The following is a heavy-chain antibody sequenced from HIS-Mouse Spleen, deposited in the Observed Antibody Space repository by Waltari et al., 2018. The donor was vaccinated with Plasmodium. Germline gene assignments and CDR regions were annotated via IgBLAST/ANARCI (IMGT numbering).Heavy chain of an antibody. CDR3: ASSWYWYFDL. D-gene: IGHD6-13*01. Sequence: EVQLVASGGGLVQPGGSLRLSCAVSGFTFSSYWMSWVRKAQGKGLEWVANIKQDGSEKYYVDSVKGRFTISRDNAKNSLYLQMNSLRAEDTAVYYCASSWYWYFDLWGRGTLVTVSS. CDR1: GFTFSSYW. J-gene: IGHJ2*01. V-gene: IGHV3-7*01. CDR2: IKQDGSEK.